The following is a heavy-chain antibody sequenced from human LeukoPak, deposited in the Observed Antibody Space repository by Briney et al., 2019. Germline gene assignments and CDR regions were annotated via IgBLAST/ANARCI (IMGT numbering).Heavy chain of an antibody. Sequence: ASVKVSCKASGGTFSSYAISWVRQAPGQGLEWMGGIIPIFGTANYAQKFQGRVTITTDESTSTAYMELSGLRSEDKAVYYCAFQGGSGSHPTYYYYMDVWGKGTTVPVSS. D-gene: IGHD3-10*01. J-gene: IGHJ6*03. CDR2: IIPIFGTA. CDR1: GGTFSSYA. CDR3: AFQGGSGSHPTYYYYMDV. V-gene: IGHV1-69*05.